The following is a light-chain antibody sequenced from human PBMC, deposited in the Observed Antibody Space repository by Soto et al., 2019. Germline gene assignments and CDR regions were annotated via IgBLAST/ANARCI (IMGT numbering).Light chain of an antibody. CDR1: SSDVGGFDY. CDR2: EVY. V-gene: IGLV2-14*01. Sequence: QSALTQPDSVSGSPGQSITMSCTGTSSDVGGFDYVSWYQQYPGKAPKLIITEVYKRPSGVSDRFSGSKSGNTASLTVSGLQAEDEADYYCSSYTTSTTQVFGGGTKVTVL. CDR3: SSYTTSTTQV. J-gene: IGLJ3*02.